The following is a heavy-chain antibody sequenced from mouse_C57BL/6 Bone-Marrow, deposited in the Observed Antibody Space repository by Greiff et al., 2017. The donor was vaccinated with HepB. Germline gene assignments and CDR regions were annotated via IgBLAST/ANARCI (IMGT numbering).Heavy chain of an antibody. V-gene: IGHV7-1*01. J-gene: IGHJ1*03. CDR2: SRNKANDYTT. CDR3: ARDADYSLYWYFGV. D-gene: IGHD2-12*01. CDR1: GFTFSDFY. Sequence: EVMLVESGGGLVQSGRSLRLSCAPSGFTFSDFYMEWVRQAPGKGLEWIAASRNKANDYTTEYSASVKGRFIVSRDTSQSILYLQMNALRAEDTAIDYCARDADYSLYWYFGVWGTGTTVTVSS.